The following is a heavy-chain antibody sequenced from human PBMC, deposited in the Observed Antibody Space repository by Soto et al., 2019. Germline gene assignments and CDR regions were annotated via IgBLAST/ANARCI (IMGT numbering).Heavy chain of an antibody. Sequence: QVQLVQSGAEVRKPGSSVKVSCKISGGTFINYVISWLRQAPGQGLEWMGGLIPIFGAANLAQMFQGRVTITADESTSTVNMELSSLTSEDTAVYYCARGSSSPNFDPWGQGTLVTVSS. V-gene: IGHV1-69*01. J-gene: IGHJ5*02. D-gene: IGHD6-6*01. CDR3: ARGSSSPNFDP. CDR1: GGTFINYV. CDR2: LIPIFGAA.